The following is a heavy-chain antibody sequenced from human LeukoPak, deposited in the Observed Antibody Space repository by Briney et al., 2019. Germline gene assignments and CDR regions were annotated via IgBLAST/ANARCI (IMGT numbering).Heavy chain of an antibody. CDR2: IRYDGSNK. D-gene: IGHD2-2*01. V-gene: IGHV3-30*02. Sequence: GGSLRLSCAASGFTFSSYGMHWVRQAPGKGLEWVAFIRYDGSNKYYADSVKGRFTISRDNSKNTLYLQMNSLRAEDTAVYYCARDIVVGEGFAYWGQGTLVTVSS. CDR1: GFTFSSYG. CDR3: ARDIVVGEGFAY. J-gene: IGHJ4*02.